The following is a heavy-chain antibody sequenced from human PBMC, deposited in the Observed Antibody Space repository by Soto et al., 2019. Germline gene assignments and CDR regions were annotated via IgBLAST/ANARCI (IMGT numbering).Heavy chain of an antibody. Sequence: QVQLVESGGGVVQPGRSLRLSCAASGFTFSVYGMHWVRQAPGKGLEWVGVVSNDGRNEHYADSVRGRFTVSRDNSKNTVYRQMNSLRAEDTAVYYCAKTITASGESTGRGALIDNWGQGALVTVSS. D-gene: IGHD2-8*02. J-gene: IGHJ4*02. V-gene: IGHV3-30*18. CDR3: AKTITASGESTGRGALIDN. CDR2: VSNDGRNE. CDR1: GFTFSVYG.